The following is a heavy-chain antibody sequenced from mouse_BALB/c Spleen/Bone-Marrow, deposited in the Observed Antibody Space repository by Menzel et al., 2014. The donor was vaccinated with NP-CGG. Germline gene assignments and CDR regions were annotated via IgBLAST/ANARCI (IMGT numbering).Heavy chain of an antibody. Sequence: VKLMESGAELARPGASVKLSCKASGYSFTSYWIQWVKQRPGQGLEWLGTIYPGDGDTRYTQKFKGKATLTADKSSXTAYMQVSSLASEDSAVYYCARSYGSFYFDYWGQGVTLTVSS. CDR2: IYPGDGDT. J-gene: IGHJ2*01. V-gene: IGHV1-87*01. CDR3: ARSYGSFYFDY. D-gene: IGHD1-2*01. CDR1: GYSFTSYW.